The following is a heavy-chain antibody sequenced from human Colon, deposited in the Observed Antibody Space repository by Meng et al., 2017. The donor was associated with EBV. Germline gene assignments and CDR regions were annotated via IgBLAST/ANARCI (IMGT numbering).Heavy chain of an antibody. Sequence: QVQRQGPGPGLGKPSQTLSLTCTVPGDSISSTDYYWSWVRQPPGKGLEWTGYIYYSGSRYYNPSLKSRVTISVDTSKNQFSLKLSSVTAADTAVYYCARVTGKIYYDGSGYPEAFNYWGQGTLVTVSS. J-gene: IGHJ4*02. CDR1: GDSISSTDYY. CDR3: ARVTGKIYYDGSGYPEAFNY. CDR2: IYYSGSR. D-gene: IGHD3-22*01. V-gene: IGHV4-30-4*01.